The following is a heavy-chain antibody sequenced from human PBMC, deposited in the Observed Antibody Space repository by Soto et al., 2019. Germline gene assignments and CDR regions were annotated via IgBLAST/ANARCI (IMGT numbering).Heavy chain of an antibody. CDR1: GGTFSSYT. V-gene: IGHV1-69*02. CDR2: IIPILGIA. D-gene: IGHD6-19*01. Sequence: QVQLVQSGAEVKKPGSSVKVSCKASGGTFSSYTISWVRQAPGQGLEWMGRIIPILGIANYAQKFKGRVTITAEKSARTASMELSSRRSEDTAVYYCARWPSIGVASFRWRYFDLWGRGTLVTVSS. CDR3: ARWPSIGVASFRWRYFDL. J-gene: IGHJ2*01.